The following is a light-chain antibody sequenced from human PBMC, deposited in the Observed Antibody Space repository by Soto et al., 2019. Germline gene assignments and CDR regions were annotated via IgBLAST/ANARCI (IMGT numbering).Light chain of an antibody. J-gene: IGLJ2*01. V-gene: IGLV2-8*01. CDR2: EVT. CDR1: SSDVGGYNY. Sequence: QSALTQPPSASGSLGQSVTISCTGTSSDVGGYNYVSWHQQHPGKAPKLMIYEVTKRPSGVPDRFSGSKSGNTATLTVSGLEAADEAVCCCRLFAGGGNPVPFGGGT. CDR3: RLFAGGGNPVP.